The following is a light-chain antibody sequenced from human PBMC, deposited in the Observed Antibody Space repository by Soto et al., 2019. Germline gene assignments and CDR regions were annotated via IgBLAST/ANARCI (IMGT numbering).Light chain of an antibody. CDR3: QQYGDSPLT. CDR2: GAS. Sequence: DIVLTQSPGTLSLSPGERATLSCRASQSVSSATYLAWYQQKPGQAPRLLIYGASSRAAGIPDRFSGSGSGTDFTLTISRLEPEDFAVYYCQQYGDSPLTFGGGTKGE. CDR1: QSVSSATY. J-gene: IGKJ4*01. V-gene: IGKV3-20*01.